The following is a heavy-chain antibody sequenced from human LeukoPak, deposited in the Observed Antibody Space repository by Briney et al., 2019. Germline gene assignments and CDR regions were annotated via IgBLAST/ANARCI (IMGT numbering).Heavy chain of an antibody. J-gene: IGHJ3*02. V-gene: IGHV4-38-2*01. CDR3: ASSYNWNDEPFDAFDI. Sequence: SETMSLTCAVSGYSISSGYYWGWIRQPPGKGLEWIGSIYHSGNTYYNPSLKSRVTISVDTSKNQFSLKLSSVTAADTAVYYCASSYNWNDEPFDAFDIWGQGTMVTVSS. CDR1: GYSISSGYY. D-gene: IGHD1-20*01. CDR2: IYHSGNT.